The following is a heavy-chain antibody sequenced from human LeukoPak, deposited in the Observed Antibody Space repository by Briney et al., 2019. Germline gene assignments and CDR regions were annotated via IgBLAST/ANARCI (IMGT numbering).Heavy chain of an antibody. CDR3: ARLGITAGDY. CDR2: INHSGST. V-gene: IGHV4-34*01. CDR1: GGSFSGYY. D-gene: IGHD3-16*01. J-gene: IGHJ4*02. Sequence: PSETLSLTCAVYGGSFSGYYWSWIRQPPGKGLEWIGEINHSGSTNYNPSLKSRVTISVDTSKNQFSLKLSSVTAADTAVYYCARLGITAGDYWGQGTLVTVSS.